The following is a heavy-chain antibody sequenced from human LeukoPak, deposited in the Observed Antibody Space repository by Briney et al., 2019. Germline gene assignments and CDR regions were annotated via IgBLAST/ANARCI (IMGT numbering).Heavy chain of an antibody. CDR2: IYYSGST. CDR3: ARDERGYSGYDFYYYGMDV. CDR1: GGSISSGDYY. Sequence: SETLSLTCTVSGGSISSGDYYWSWIRQPPGTGLEWIGYIYYSGSTYYNPSLKSRVTISVDTSKNQFSLKLSSVTAADTAVYYCARDERGYSGYDFYYYGMDVWGKGTTVTVSS. V-gene: IGHV4-30-4*01. J-gene: IGHJ6*04. D-gene: IGHD5-12*01.